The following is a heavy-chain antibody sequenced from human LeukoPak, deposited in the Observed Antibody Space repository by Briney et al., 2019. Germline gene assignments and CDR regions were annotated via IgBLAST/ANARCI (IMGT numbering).Heavy chain of an antibody. J-gene: IGHJ4*02. CDR1: GCSLSSSS. CDR2: INQDGSEK. CDR3: TRRCCSGGICYLDY. Sequence: GGSLRLSCVASGCSLSSSSMSWVRQAPGKGRSWVAKINQDGSEKYYVDSIKGRFTIYRDNDKNSLYLQMNSMRAEATAVYFCTRRCCSGGICYLDYWGQGTLVTVSS. V-gene: IGHV3-7*03. D-gene: IGHD2-15*01.